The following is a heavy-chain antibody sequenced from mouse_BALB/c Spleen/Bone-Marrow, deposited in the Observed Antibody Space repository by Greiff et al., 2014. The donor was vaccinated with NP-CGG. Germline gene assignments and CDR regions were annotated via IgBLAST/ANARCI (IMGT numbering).Heavy chain of an antibody. V-gene: IGHV14-4*02. D-gene: IGHD2-3*01. CDR3: NDCLSDDYTTYAMDY. Sequence: EVKLVESGADLVRSGASVKLSCTASGFNIEDYYIHWVKQRPEQGLEWIGWIDPENGDPEYAPKFQGKATMTANTSSNTAYLQASSLTSDVTAAYYCNDCLSDDYTTYAMDYWGQGTSVTVSS. J-gene: IGHJ4*01. CDR2: IDPENGDP. CDR1: GFNIEDYY.